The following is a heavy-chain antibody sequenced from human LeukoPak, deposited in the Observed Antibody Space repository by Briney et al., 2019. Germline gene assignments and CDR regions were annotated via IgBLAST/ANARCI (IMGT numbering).Heavy chain of an antibody. CDR2: TYYRSKWNS. CDR3: ARASDSSSWYPDY. Sequence: SQTLSLTCAISGDSVSSNSVVWNWIRQSPSRGLEWLGRTYYRSKWNSDYAVSVQSRITITPDTSKNQFSLQLNSVTPEDTAVYYCARASDSSSWYPDYWGQGTLVTVSS. D-gene: IGHD6-13*01. V-gene: IGHV6-1*01. CDR1: GDSVSSNSVV. J-gene: IGHJ4*02.